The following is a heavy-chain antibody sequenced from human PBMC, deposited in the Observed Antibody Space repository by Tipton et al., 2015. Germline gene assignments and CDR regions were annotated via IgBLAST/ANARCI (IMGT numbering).Heavy chain of an antibody. J-gene: IGHJ6*02. D-gene: IGHD3-3*01. CDR3: ARGRYDFWSGHGYYYGMDV. V-gene: IGHV4-4*02. Sequence: TLSLTCAVSGGSISSSNWWSWVRQPPGKGLEWIGEIYHSGSTNFNPSLKSRVTISVDKSKNQFSLRLISVTAADTAVYYCARGRYDFWSGHGYYYGMDVWGQGTTVTVSS. CDR1: GGSISSSNW. CDR2: IYHSGST.